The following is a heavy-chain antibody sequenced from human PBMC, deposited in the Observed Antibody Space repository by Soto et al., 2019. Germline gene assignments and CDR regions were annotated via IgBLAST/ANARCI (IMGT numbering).Heavy chain of an antibody. D-gene: IGHD2-15*01. V-gene: IGHV4-59*01. CDR2: IYYSGST. CDR1: GGSISSYY. J-gene: IGHJ5*02. CDR3: ARVSGVGYCSGGSCLSSDNWFDP. Sequence: NPSETLSLTCTVSGGSISSYYWSWIRQPPGKGLEWIGYIYYSGSTNYNPSLKSRVTISVDTSKNQFSLKLSSVTAADTAVYYCARVSGVGYCSGGSCLSSDNWFDPWGQGTLVTVSS.